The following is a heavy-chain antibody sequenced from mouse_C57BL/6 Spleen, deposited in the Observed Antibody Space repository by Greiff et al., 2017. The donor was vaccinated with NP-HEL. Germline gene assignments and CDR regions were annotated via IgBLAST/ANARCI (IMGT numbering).Heavy chain of an antibody. CDR3: ARFELGKDWYFDV. D-gene: IGHD4-1*01. J-gene: IGHJ1*03. CDR1: GYTFTSYW. CDR2: IDPSDSET. Sequence: QVQLQQSGAELVRPGSSVKLSCKASGYTFTSYWMHWVKQRPIQGLEWIGNIDPSDSETHYNQKFKDKATLTVDKSSSTAYMQLSSLTSEDSAVYYCARFELGKDWYFDVWGTGTTVTVSS. V-gene: IGHV1-52*01.